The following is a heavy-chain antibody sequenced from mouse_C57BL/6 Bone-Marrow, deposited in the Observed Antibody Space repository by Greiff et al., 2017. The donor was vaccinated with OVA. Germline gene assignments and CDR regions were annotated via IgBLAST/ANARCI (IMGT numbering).Heavy chain of an antibody. J-gene: IGHJ2*01. CDR3: ARQERDYFDY. Sequence: EVKVEESGGGLVQPGGSLKLSCAASGFTFSDYYMYWVRQTPEKRLEWVAYISNGGGSTYYPDTVKGRFTISRDNAKNTLYLQMSRLKSEDTAMYYCARQERDYFDYWGQGTTLTVSS. V-gene: IGHV5-12*01. CDR2: ISNGGGST. CDR1: GFTFSDYY.